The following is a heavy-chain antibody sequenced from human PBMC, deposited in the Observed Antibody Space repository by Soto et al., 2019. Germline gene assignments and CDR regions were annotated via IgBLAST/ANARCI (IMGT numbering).Heavy chain of an antibody. CDR1: GYTFTSYY. D-gene: IGHD2-2*02. Sequence: GASVKVSCKASGYTFTSYYMHWVRQAPGQGLEWMGIINPSGGSTSYAQKFQGRVTMTRDTSTSTVYMELSSLRSEDTAVYYCARDVWYCSSTSCYIVGGDYYYYGMDVWGQGTTVTVSS. V-gene: IGHV1-46*01. CDR3: ARDVWYCSSTSCYIVGGDYYYYGMDV. J-gene: IGHJ6*02. CDR2: INPSGGST.